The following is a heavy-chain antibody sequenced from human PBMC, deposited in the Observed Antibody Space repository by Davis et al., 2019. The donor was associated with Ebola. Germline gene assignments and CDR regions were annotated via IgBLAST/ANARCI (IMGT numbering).Heavy chain of an antibody. CDR1: GFKFSNYG. J-gene: IGHJ6*02. CDR3: AKDKAPYYYYGMDV. V-gene: IGHV3-30*18. CDR2: ISYDGSQK. Sequence: GESLKISCAASGFKFSNYGMHWVRQAPGKGLEWVAVISYDGSQKYYTGSVKGRFTISRDNSKNTLFLQMNSLRGEDAAVYYCAKDKAPYYYYGMDVWGQGTTVTVSS.